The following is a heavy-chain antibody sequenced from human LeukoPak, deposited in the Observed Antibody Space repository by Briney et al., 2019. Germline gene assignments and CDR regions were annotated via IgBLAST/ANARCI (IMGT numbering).Heavy chain of an antibody. D-gene: IGHD3-9*01. CDR3: AGYYDILTGYVDY. Sequence: SETLSLTCAVYGGSFSGYYWSWIRQPPGKGLEWIGEINHSGSTNYNPSLKSRVTISVDTSKNQFSLKLSSVTAADTAVYYCAGYYDILTGYVDYWGQGTLVTVSS. V-gene: IGHV4-34*01. CDR2: INHSGST. J-gene: IGHJ4*02. CDR1: GGSFSGYY.